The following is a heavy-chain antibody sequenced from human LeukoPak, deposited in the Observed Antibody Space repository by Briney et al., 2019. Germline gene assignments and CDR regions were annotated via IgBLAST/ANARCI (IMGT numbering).Heavy chain of an antibody. J-gene: IGHJ6*02. CDR3: ARQQLGTSPRMDV. CDR2: VYPGDSDT. V-gene: IGHV5-51*01. D-gene: IGHD2-2*01. CDR1: GYSFTSYW. Sequence: GESLKISCKGSGYSFTSYWIGWVRQMPGKGLEWMGIVYPGDSDTRYSPSFQGQVTISADKSISTAYLQWSSLKASDTAMYYCARQQLGTSPRMDVWGQGTTVTVSS.